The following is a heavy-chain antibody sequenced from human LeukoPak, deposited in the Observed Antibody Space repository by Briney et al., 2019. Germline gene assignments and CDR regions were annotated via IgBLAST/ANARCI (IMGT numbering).Heavy chain of an antibody. CDR3: ARAYCGGDCYSSLYWFDP. D-gene: IGHD2-21*02. J-gene: IGHJ5*02. CDR1: GGSISSYY. V-gene: IGHV4-59*08. CDR2: IYYSGST. Sequence: SETLSLTCTVSGGSISSYYWSWIRQPPGKGLEWIGYIYYSGSTNYNPSLKSRVIISVDTSKNQFPLKLSSVTAADTAVYYCARAYCGGDCYSSLYWFDPWGQGTLVTVSS.